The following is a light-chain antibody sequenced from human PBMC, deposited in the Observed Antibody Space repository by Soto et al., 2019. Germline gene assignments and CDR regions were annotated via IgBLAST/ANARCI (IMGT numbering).Light chain of an antibody. CDR2: DAS. Sequence: DIQMTHSPSTLSASVGDRVTINSLASESISSWLAWYQQKPGKAPKLLIYDASSLESGVPSSFSGSGSGTEFTLTISSLQPDDFATYYCQQYNSYSPSWTFGQGTKVDIK. J-gene: IGKJ1*01. V-gene: IGKV1-5*01. CDR1: ESISSW. CDR3: QQYNSYSPSWT.